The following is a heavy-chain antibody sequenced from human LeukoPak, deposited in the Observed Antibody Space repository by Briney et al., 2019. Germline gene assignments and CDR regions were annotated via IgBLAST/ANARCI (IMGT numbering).Heavy chain of an antibody. CDR2: IYPSGST. Sequence: SETLSLTCTASGGSISSYYWSWIRQPAGKGLEWIGRIYPSGSTNYNPSLKSRVTMTVNTSKNQFSLKLSSVTAADTAVYHCARVGLSGWPNWFDPWGQGTLVTVSS. D-gene: IGHD6-19*01. CDR1: GGSISSYY. CDR3: ARVGLSGWPNWFDP. V-gene: IGHV4-4*07. J-gene: IGHJ5*02.